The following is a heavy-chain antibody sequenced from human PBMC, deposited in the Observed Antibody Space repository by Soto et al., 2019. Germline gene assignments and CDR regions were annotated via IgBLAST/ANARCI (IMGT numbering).Heavy chain of an antibody. Sequence: LRLSCAASGFTFRSYWMQWVRQAPGKGLVWVSWINSDGSSTSYADSVKGRFTISRDNAKNTLYLQMNSLRAEDTAVYYCASSGSSLNFDSWGQGTLVTVSS. CDR3: ASSGSSLNFDS. CDR1: GFTFRSYW. J-gene: IGHJ4*02. D-gene: IGHD6-6*01. CDR2: INSDGSST. V-gene: IGHV3-74*01.